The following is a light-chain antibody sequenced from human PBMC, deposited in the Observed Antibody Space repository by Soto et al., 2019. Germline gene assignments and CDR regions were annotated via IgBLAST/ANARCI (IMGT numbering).Light chain of an antibody. J-gene: IGKJ3*01. V-gene: IGKV1-33*01. CDR1: QNINIY. Sequence: DIQMTQSPSSLSASVGDRVTINCQASQNINIYLNWYQQSPGRAPKLLIYDASSLEKGVPSRFSGTGSGTHFTLTISSLQPEDIATYYCQPYDDLPFPFGPGTKVDIK. CDR3: QPYDDLPFP. CDR2: DAS.